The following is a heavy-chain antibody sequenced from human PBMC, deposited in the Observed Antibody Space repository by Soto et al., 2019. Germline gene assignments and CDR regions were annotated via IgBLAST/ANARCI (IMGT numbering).Heavy chain of an antibody. Sequence: EVQLVESGGGLVKPGGSLRLFCAASGFTFSNAWMNWVREAPGKGLEWVGRIKSKTDGGTTDYAAPVKGRFTISRDDSKNTLYLQMNSLKTEDTAVYYCTTDLSAVDHDYWGQGTLVTVSS. J-gene: IGHJ4*02. V-gene: IGHV3-15*07. D-gene: IGHD6-19*01. CDR2: IKSKTDGGTT. CDR1: GFTFSNAW. CDR3: TTDLSAVDHDY.